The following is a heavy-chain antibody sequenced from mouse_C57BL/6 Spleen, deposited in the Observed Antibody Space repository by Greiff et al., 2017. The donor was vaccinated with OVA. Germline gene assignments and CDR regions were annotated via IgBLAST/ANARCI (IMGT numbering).Heavy chain of an antibody. CDR2: IYWDDAK. Sequence: QVTLQESGPGILQSSQTLSLSCSFSGFSLSTSGMGVSWLCQPPGKGLEWLAHIYWDDAKRYNPSLKSRPTTSKDTSRNQVFLKITSVDTADSAAYYCARKGYYGDYGGYAMDGWGQGTSVTVSS. CDR1: GFSLSTSGMG. V-gene: IGHV8-12*01. CDR3: ARKGYYGDYGGYAMDG. J-gene: IGHJ4*01. D-gene: IGHD2-13*01.